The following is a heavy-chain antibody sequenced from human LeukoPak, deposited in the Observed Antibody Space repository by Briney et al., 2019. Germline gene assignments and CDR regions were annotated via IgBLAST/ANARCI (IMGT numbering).Heavy chain of an antibody. CDR2: INSEGSST. CDR3: ARDYYSRFDY. D-gene: IGHD3-22*01. J-gene: IGHJ4*02. Sequence: GGSLRLSCAASGFILSRYGMNWVRQAPGQGLVWVSRINSEGSSTTYADSVKGRFTISRDNAKNTLILQMNSLRAEDTAVYYCARDYYSRFDYWGQGTLVTVSS. CDR1: GFILSRYG. V-gene: IGHV3-74*01.